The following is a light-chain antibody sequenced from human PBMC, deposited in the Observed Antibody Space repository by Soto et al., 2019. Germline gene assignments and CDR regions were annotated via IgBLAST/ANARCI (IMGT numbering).Light chain of an antibody. CDR3: QQYNSWPPIT. Sequence: EIVMTQSPDTLYVSPGEGATLSCRASQSVRTKLAWYQQKAGQAPRLLIYGASTRATGIPDRFSGSGSGTEFTLTISSLQSEDFAVYYCQQYNSWPPITVGQGTRREIK. CDR1: QSVRTK. V-gene: IGKV3-15*01. J-gene: IGKJ5*01. CDR2: GAS.